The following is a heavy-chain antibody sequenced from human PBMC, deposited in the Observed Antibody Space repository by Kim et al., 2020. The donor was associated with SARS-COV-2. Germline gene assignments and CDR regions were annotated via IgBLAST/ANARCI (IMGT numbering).Heavy chain of an antibody. V-gene: IGHV1-3*01. Sequence: KFQGRGTITRDTSASTAYMELSSLRSEDTAVYYCARDQGYSSSWYGGVDYWGQGTLVTVSS. CDR3: ARDQGYSSSWYGGVDY. J-gene: IGHJ4*02. D-gene: IGHD6-13*01.